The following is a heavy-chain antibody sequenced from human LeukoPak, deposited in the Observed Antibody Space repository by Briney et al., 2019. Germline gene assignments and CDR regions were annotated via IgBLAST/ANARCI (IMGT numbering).Heavy chain of an antibody. J-gene: IGHJ2*01. CDR3: ARDTRDGYNPYWYFDL. Sequence: ASVTVSCKASGYTFTSYYMHWVRQAPGQGLEWMGVINASGGSKNYAQKFEGRVTMTRDTSTSTVYMELTSLRSEDTAVYYCARDTRDGYNPYWYFDLWGRGTLVTVSS. V-gene: IGHV1-46*01. D-gene: IGHD5-24*01. CDR1: GYTFTSYY. CDR2: INASGGSK.